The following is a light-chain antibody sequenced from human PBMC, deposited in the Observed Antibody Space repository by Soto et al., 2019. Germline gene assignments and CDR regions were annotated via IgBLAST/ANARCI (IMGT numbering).Light chain of an antibody. J-gene: IGLJ1*01. CDR1: NSDIGTRNG. V-gene: IGLV1-40*01. CDR2: GNG. CDR3: QSYYSEVDAFNV. Sequence: QSVLTQPPSVSGAPGQRVTISCTGINSDIGTRNGVHWYQQLPGRAPKLLIYGNGNRPSGVPDRFSVSKSGASASLAITGIQDEDDDDYYCQSYYSEVDAFNVFGTGTKVTVL.